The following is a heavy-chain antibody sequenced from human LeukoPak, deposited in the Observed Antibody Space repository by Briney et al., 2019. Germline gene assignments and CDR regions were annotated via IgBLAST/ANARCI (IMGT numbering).Heavy chain of an antibody. V-gene: IGHV4-59*01. CDR1: GGSISSCY. CDR3: ARVFTYYDFWSGYSVGYYFDY. Sequence: SETLSLTCTVSGGSISSCYWSWIRQPPGKGLEWTGYIYYSGSTNYNPSLKSRVTISVDTSKNQFSLKLSSVTAADTAVYYCARVFTYYDFWSGYSVGYYFDYWGQGTLVTVSS. CDR2: IYYSGST. J-gene: IGHJ4*02. D-gene: IGHD3-3*01.